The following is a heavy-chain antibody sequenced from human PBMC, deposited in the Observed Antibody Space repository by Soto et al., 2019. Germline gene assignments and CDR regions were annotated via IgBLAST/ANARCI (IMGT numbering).Heavy chain of an antibody. V-gene: IGHV1-2*04. Sequence: ASVKVSCKASGYTFTGYYMHWVRQAPGQGLEWMGWINPNSGGTNYAQKFQGWVTMTRDTSISTAYMELSRLRSDDTAVYYCARGHYDFWSGRSINWLDPWGQGTLVTVSS. CDR2: INPNSGGT. J-gene: IGHJ5*02. CDR1: GYTFTGYY. D-gene: IGHD3-3*01. CDR3: ARGHYDFWSGRSINWLDP.